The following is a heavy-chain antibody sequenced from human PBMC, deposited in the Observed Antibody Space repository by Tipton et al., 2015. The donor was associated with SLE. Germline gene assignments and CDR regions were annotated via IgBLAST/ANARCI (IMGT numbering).Heavy chain of an antibody. CDR1: GYTFTSYA. Sequence: QSGAEVKKPGASVKVSCKASGYTFTSYAMNWVRQAPGQGLEWMGWINTNTGNPTYAQGFTGRFVFSLDTSVSTAYLQISSLKAEDTAVYYCARGRVNPLGYCSGGSCYPYYYYGMDVWGQGTTVTVS. CDR3: ARGRVNPLGYCSGGSCYPYYYYGMDV. CDR2: INTNTGNP. J-gene: IGHJ6*02. D-gene: IGHD2-15*01. V-gene: IGHV7-4-1*02.